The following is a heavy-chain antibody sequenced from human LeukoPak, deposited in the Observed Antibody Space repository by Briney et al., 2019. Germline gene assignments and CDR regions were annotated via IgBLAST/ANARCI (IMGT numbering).Heavy chain of an antibody. D-gene: IGHD3-22*01. CDR3: ARVALYESSGHNYFDY. CDR2: INHSGST. J-gene: IGHJ4*02. CDR1: GYSISSGYY. V-gene: IGHV4-38-2*02. Sequence: PSETLSLTCTVSGYSISSGYYWGWIRQPPGKGLEWIGEINHSGSTNYNPSLKSRVTISVDTSKNQFSLKLSSVTAADTAVYYCARVALYESSGHNYFDYWGQGTLVTVSS.